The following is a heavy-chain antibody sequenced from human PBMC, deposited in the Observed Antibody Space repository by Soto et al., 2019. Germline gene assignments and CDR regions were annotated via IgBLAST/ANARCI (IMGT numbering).Heavy chain of an antibody. CDR3: ARTTYYYDSSGYYVPLHYFDY. D-gene: IGHD3-22*01. CDR2: IYHSGST. J-gene: IGHJ4*02. Sequence: PSETLSLTCAVSGGSISSGGYSWSWIRQPPGKGLGWIGYIYHSGSTYYNPSLKSRVTISVDRSKNQFSLELSSVTAADTAVYYCARTTYYYDSSGYYVPLHYFDYWGQGTLVTVSS. CDR1: GGSISSGGYS. V-gene: IGHV4-30-2*01.